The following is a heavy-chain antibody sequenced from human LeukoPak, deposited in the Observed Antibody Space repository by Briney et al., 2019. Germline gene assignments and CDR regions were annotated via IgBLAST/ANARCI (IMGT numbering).Heavy chain of an antibody. CDR2: INHSGST. Sequence: SETLSLTCAVYGGSFSVYYWSWIRQPPGKGLEWIGEINHSGSTNYNPSLKSRVTISVDTSKNQFSLKLSSVTAADTAVYYCARGTPRYSGSHRARYYFDYWGQGTLVTVSS. J-gene: IGHJ4*02. CDR3: ARGTPRYSGSHRARYYFDY. D-gene: IGHD1-26*01. CDR1: GGSFSVYY. V-gene: IGHV4-34*01.